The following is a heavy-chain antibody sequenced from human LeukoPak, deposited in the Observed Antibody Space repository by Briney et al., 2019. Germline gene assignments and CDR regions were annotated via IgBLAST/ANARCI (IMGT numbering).Heavy chain of an antibody. CDR1: GGSISSYY. CDR3: ARGGQTYYDFWSGYPSRKNAFDI. Sequence: SETLSLTCTVSGGSISSYYWSWIRQPPGKGLEWIGYIYYSGSTNYNPSLKSRVTISVDTSKNQFSLKLSSVTAADTAVYYCARGGQTYYDFWSGYPSRKNAFDIWGQGTMVTVSS. V-gene: IGHV4-59*01. D-gene: IGHD3-3*01. J-gene: IGHJ3*02. CDR2: IYYSGST.